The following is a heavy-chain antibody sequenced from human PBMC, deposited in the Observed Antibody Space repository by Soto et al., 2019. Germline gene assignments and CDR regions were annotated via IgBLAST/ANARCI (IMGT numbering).Heavy chain of an antibody. CDR3: ARMAGPWYFDL. J-gene: IGHJ2*01. CDR2: INHSGSS. V-gene: IGHV4-34*01. CDR1: GGSFSGFY. Sequence: QVQLQQWGAGLLKPSETLSLTCAVHGGSFSGFYWTGIRQPPGKGLEWIGEINHSGSSNYNPPLKSRVTMSLDTSRNQFSLSLNSVTAADTAVYYCARMAGPWYFDLWGRGTLVTVSS.